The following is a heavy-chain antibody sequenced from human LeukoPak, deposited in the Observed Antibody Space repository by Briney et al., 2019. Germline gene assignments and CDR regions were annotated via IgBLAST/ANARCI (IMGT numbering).Heavy chain of an antibody. V-gene: IGHV3-33*01. Sequence: GGSLRLSCAASGFPFRSYAMHWVRQAPGKGLEWVAVIWYDGTTTYYADSVKGRLTISRDNSENTLYLQLSTLRADDTAVYYCARDRDPIDYYYYSMDVWGQGTMVTVSS. CDR2: IWYDGTTT. CDR1: GFPFRSYA. J-gene: IGHJ6*02. CDR3: ARDRDPIDYYYYSMDV.